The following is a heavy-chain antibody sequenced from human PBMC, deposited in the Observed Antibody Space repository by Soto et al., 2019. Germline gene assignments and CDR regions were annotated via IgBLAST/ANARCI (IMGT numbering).Heavy chain of an antibody. CDR1: GFTFSSYA. CDR2: ISGSGGST. Sequence: GGSLRLSCAASGFTFSSYAMSWVRQAPGKGLEWVSAISGSGGSTYYADSVKGRFTISRDNSKNTLYLQMNSLRAEDTAVYYCAKSSPAGDNFSSSYVYYFDYWGQGTLVTVSS. CDR3: AKSSPAGDNFSSSYVYYFDY. V-gene: IGHV3-23*01. D-gene: IGHD6-6*01. J-gene: IGHJ4*02.